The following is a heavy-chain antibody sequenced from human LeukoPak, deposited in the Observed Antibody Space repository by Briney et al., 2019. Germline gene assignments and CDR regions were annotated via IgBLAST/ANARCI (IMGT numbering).Heavy chain of an antibody. Sequence: GGSLRLSCAASGFTFSSYAMNWVRQAPGKGLEWVSAISGSGGSTYSADSVKGRFTISRDNSKNTLYLQMNSLRAEDTAVYYCAKDHGRDYYGSGRYDYWGQGTLVTVSS. CDR3: AKDHGRDYYGSGRYDY. CDR1: GFTFSSYA. J-gene: IGHJ4*02. D-gene: IGHD3-10*01. V-gene: IGHV3-23*01. CDR2: ISGSGGST.